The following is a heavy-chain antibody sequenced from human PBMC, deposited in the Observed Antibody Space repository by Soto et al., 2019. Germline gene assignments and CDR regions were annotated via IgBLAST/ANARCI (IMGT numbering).Heavy chain of an antibody. Sequence: QVQLQESGPGLVKPSQTLSLTCTVSGGSINSVGHYWSWIRQHPGKGLEWIGYISYSGSTYYTSSLKSRITVSGDTSTFQFSLQLSSVTAADTAVYFCARTVYYYDSIAQIRVFDFWGQGILVTVSS. CDR1: GGSINSVGHY. V-gene: IGHV4-31*03. J-gene: IGHJ4*02. CDR3: ARTVYYYDSIAQIRVFDF. D-gene: IGHD3-22*01. CDR2: ISYSGST.